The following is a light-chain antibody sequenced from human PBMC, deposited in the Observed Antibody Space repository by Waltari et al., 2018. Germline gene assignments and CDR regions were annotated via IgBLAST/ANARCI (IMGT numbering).Light chain of an antibody. CDR1: ENVNNY. V-gene: IGKV1-39*01. CDR2: KAS. CDR3: QHNYGTPLT. Sequence: DIQITQSPSSLSASVGDRLTLTCRASENVNNYLNWYQQKPGKAPKLLIYKASTLQSGVPSRFSGSGSGTDYTFTISSLQSEDVATYYCQHNYGTPLTFGGGTKVEIK. J-gene: IGKJ4*01.